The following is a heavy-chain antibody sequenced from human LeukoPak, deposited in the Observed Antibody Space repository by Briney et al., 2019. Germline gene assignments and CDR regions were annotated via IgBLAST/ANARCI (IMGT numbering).Heavy chain of an antibody. D-gene: IGHD3-3*01. CDR2: IYYSGST. J-gene: IGHJ5*02. V-gene: IGHV4-59*01. Sequence: SETLSLTCTVSGGSISSYYWSWIRQPPGKGLEWIGYIYYSGSTNYNPSLKSRVTISVDTSKNQFSLKLSSVTAADTAVYYCARFAPYYDFWSNWFDPWGQGTQVTVSS. CDR3: ARFAPYYDFWSNWFDP. CDR1: GGSISSYY.